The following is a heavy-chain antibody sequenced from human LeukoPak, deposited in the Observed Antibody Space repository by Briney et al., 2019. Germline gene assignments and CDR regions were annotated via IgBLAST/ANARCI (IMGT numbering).Heavy chain of an antibody. CDR1: GYTFTGYY. J-gene: IGHJ6*03. V-gene: IGHV1-2*02. CDR2: INPNSGGT. Sequence: GASVKVSCKASGYTFTGYYMNWGRQAPGQGREWRGWINPNSGGTNYAQKFQGRVTMTRDTSISTAYMELSRLRSDDTAVYYCARGYSYGYVYYYMDVWGKGTTVTVSS. D-gene: IGHD5-18*01. CDR3: ARGYSYGYVYYYMDV.